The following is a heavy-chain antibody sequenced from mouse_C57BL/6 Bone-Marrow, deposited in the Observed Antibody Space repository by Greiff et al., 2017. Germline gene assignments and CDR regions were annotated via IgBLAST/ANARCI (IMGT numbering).Heavy chain of an antibody. CDR1: GFSLTGYG. V-gene: IGHV2-5*01. Sequence: VQVVESGPGLVQPSQSLSITCTVSGFSLTGYGVHWVRQSPGKGLEWLGVIWRGGSTDYNAAFMSRLSITKDNSKSQVFFKMNSLQADDTAIYYCAKGGGDWYYFDYWGQGTTLTVSS. CDR3: AKGGGDWYYFDY. CDR2: IWRGGST. D-gene: IGHD3-3*01. J-gene: IGHJ2*01.